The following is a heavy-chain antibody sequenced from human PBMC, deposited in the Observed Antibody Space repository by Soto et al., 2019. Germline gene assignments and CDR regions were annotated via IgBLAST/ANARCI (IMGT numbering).Heavy chain of an antibody. CDR2: INHSGST. Sequence: SETQSLTCAVYGGSFSGYYWSWIRQPPGKGLEWIGEINHSGSTNYNPSLKSRVTISVDTSKNQFSLKLSSVTAADTAVYYCARGKDYGMDVWGQGTTVTVSS. J-gene: IGHJ6*02. CDR3: ARGKDYGMDV. CDR1: GGSFSGYY. V-gene: IGHV4-34*01.